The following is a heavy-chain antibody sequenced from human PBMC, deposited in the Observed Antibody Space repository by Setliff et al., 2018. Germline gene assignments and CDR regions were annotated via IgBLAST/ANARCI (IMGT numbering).Heavy chain of an antibody. V-gene: IGHV1-18*01. J-gene: IGHJ4*02. D-gene: IGHD6-19*01. CDR2: MSA. Sequence: ASVKVSCKASGYTFTNYAMNWVRQAPGQGLEWMGWMSAYAQKFQGRVTMTIDTSATTVYMELQSLRSDDTAVYYCVRSSAPQVVLAADFDFWGQGTPVTVSS. CDR1: GYTFTNYA. CDR3: VRSSAPQVVLAADFDF.